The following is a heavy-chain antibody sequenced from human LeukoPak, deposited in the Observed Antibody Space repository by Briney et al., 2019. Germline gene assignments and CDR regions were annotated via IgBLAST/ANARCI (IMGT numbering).Heavy chain of an antibody. Sequence: GGSLRLSCAASGFTVSSNYMSWVRQAPGKGLEWVSVIYSGGSTYYADSVKGRFTISRDNSKNTLYLQMNSLSAEDTAVYYCARDPPTRGYYYDSSGYPDAFDIWGQGTMVTVSS. V-gene: IGHV3-66*01. D-gene: IGHD3-22*01. J-gene: IGHJ3*02. CDR2: IYSGGST. CDR3: ARDPPTRGYYYDSSGYPDAFDI. CDR1: GFTVSSNY.